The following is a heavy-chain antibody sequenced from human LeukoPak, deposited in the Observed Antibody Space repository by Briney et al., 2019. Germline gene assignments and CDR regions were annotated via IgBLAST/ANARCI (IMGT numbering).Heavy chain of an antibody. V-gene: IGHV4-34*01. D-gene: IGHD3-22*01. CDR1: GGSFSGYY. CDR3: ARPYDSSGYLPGY. CDR2: INHSGST. J-gene: IGHJ4*02. Sequence: SETLSLTCAVYGGSFSGYYWSWLRQPPGKGLEWIGEINHSGSTNYNPSLTSRVTISVDPSKTQFPLKLSSVTAADTAVYYCARPYDSSGYLPGYWGQGTLVTVSS.